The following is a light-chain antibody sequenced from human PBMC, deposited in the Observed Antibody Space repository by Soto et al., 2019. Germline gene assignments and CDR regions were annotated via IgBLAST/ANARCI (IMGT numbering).Light chain of an antibody. V-gene: IGLV1-44*01. CDR1: SSNIGSNT. Sequence: QLVLTQSPSASGTPGQRVTISCSGSSSNIGSNTVNWYQQLPGTAPKLLIYNNNQRPSGVPDRFSGSRSGTSASLAISGLQSGDEADYYCAAWDDSLNGYVFGIGTKVTVL. CDR2: NNN. J-gene: IGLJ1*01. CDR3: AAWDDSLNGYV.